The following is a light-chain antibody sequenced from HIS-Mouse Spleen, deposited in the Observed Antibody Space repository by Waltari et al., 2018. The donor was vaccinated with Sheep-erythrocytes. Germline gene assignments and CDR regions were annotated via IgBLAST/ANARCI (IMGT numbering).Light chain of an antibody. V-gene: IGLV2-23*01. CDR2: EGS. Sequence: QSALTQPASVSGSPGQSITISCTGPSSDVGSYNLVSWYQQHPGKAPKLMIYEGSKRPSGVSNRFSGSKSGNTASLTISGLQAVDEADYYCCSYAGSSTWVFGGGTKLTVL. CDR1: SSDVGSYNL. CDR3: CSYAGSSTWV. J-gene: IGLJ3*02.